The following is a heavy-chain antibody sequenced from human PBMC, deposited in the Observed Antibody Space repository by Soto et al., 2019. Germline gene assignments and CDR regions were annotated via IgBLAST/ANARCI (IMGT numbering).Heavy chain of an antibody. CDR2: ISDSGGIT. D-gene: IGHD1-26*01. J-gene: IGHJ5*02. V-gene: IGHV3-23*01. CDR3: GSSRGSKSIMGALVSSA. Sequence: PGGSLRLSCAASGFTFSSYAMRWVRQAPGKGPEWVSVISDSGGITYYADSVKGRFTISRDNSKNTLYLQMNSLRAEDKAVYYCGSSRGSKSIMGALVSSAWGQGTLVTVAS. CDR1: GFTFSSYA.